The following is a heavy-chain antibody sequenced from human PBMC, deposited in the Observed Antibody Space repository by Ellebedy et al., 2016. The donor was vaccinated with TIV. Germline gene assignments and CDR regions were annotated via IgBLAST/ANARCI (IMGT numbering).Heavy chain of an antibody. J-gene: IGHJ4*02. CDR2: INHSGST. V-gene: IGHV4-34*01. Sequence: SETLSLXCAVYGGSFSGYYWSWIRQPPGKGLEWIGEINHSGSTIYNPSLKSRVTISVDTSKNQFSLKLSSVTAADTAVYYCARSYYDMYYFDYWGQGTLVTVSS. CDR3: ARSYYDMYYFDY. CDR1: GGSFSGYY. D-gene: IGHD3-22*01.